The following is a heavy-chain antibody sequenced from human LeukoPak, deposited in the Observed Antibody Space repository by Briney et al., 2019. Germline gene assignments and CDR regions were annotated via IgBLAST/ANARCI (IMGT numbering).Heavy chain of an antibody. CDR1: GYTFTGYY. J-gene: IGHJ4*02. V-gene: IGHV1-2*02. CDR2: INPNSGGT. Sequence: ASVKVSCKASGYTFTGYYMHWVRQAPGQGLEWMGWINPNSGGTNYAQKFQGRVTMTRDTSISTAYMELSRLRSDDTAVYYCARAPGAVGSSGYYSLPFDYWGQGTLVTVSS. CDR3: ARAPGAVGSSGYYSLPFDY. D-gene: IGHD3-22*01.